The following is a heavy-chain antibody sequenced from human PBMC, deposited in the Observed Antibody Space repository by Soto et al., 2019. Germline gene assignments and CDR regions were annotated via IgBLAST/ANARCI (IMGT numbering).Heavy chain of an antibody. CDR3: AKYRRTEAEGFTLDY. CDR1: GDSINNYY. J-gene: IGHJ4*02. V-gene: IGHV4-59*01. Sequence: TSVTLSVTCTVAGDSINNYYGSWIRQPPGKRLEWIGYIYYTGSTTYNPSLESRVTMSVDTSKNQFSLKLSSVNAADTAVYYCAKYRRTEAEGFTLDYWGRGTLVTVSS. D-gene: IGHD6-13*01. CDR2: IYYTGST.